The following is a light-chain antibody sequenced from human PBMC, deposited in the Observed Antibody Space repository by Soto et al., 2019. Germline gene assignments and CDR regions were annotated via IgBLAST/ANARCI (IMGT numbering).Light chain of an antibody. CDR3: QQSYSTPQNT. CDR2: AAS. J-gene: IGKJ2*01. CDR1: QSISWY. Sequence: DIQMTQSPSSLSASVGDRVTITCRASQSISWYLNWYQQKPGKAPKRLIYAASSLQSGVPSRFSGSGSVTDFTLTISSLLPEDFATYYCQQSYSTPQNTFGQGTQLEIK. V-gene: IGKV1-39*01.